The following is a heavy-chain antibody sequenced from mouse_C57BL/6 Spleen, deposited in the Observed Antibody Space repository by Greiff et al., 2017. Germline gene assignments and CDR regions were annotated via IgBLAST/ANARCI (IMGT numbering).Heavy chain of an antibody. CDR1: GYTFTDYE. Sequence: VQLQQSGAELVRPGASVTLSCKASGYTFTDYEMHWVKQTPVHGLEWIGAIDPETGGTAYNPKFKGKAILTADKSSSTAYMELRSLTSEDSAGYYCTRRDWGMDYWGQGTSVTVSS. V-gene: IGHV1-15*01. CDR2: IDPETGGT. CDR3: TRRDWGMDY. D-gene: IGHD4-1*01. J-gene: IGHJ4*01.